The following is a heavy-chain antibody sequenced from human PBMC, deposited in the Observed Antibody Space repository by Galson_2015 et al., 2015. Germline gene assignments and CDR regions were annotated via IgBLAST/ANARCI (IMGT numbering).Heavy chain of an antibody. D-gene: IGHD6-19*01. J-gene: IGHJ6*02. CDR2: ISNDGSNK. CDR3: AKDRGGYSSGWSPNYYGMDV. CDR1: GFSFGSYG. Sequence: SPRLSCAASGFSFGSYGLHWVRQAPGEGLEWVAVISNDGSNKYYADSVKGRFTISRDNSKNTLFLQMNSLRVEETAVYYCAKDRGGYSSGWSPNYYGMDVWGQGTMVTVSS. V-gene: IGHV3-30*18.